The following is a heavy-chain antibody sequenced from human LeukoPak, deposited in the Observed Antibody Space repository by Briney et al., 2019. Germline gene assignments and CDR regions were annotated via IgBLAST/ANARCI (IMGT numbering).Heavy chain of an antibody. CDR1: GYTFTSYY. CDR2: INPSGGST. Sequence: ASVKVSCKASGYTFTSYYMHWVRQAPGQGLEWMGIINPSGGSTSYAQKFQGRVTITADESTSTAYMELSSLRSEDTAVYYCAPLHTVAVARVRFDPWGQGTLVTVSS. D-gene: IGHD6-19*01. CDR3: APLHTVAVARVRFDP. J-gene: IGHJ5*02. V-gene: IGHV1-46*01.